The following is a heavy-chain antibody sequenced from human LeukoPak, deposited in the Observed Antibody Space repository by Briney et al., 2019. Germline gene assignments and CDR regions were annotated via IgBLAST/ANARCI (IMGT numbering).Heavy chain of an antibody. V-gene: IGHV6-1*01. Sequence: SQTLSLTCAISGDSVSSNSAAWNWIRQSPSRGLEWLGRTYYRSKWYNDYAVSVKNRITINPDTSKNQFSLQLNSVTPEDTAVYYCARGEGAFGESHRFDPWGQGTLVTVSS. CDR3: ARGEGAFGESHRFDP. CDR1: GDSVSSNSAA. CDR2: TYYRSKWYN. D-gene: IGHD3-10*01. J-gene: IGHJ5*02.